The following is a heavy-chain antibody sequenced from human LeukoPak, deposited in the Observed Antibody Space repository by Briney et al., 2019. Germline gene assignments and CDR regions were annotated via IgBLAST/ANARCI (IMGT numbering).Heavy chain of an antibody. V-gene: IGHV4-34*01. Sequence: SETLSLTCAVHGGSFSGYYWSWIRQPPGKGLEWIGEINHSGSTNYNPSLKSRVTISVDTSKNQFSLKLSSVTAADTAVYYCASHSHDYGDYGLDYYYYGMDVWGQGTTVTVSS. CDR2: INHSGST. CDR3: ASHSHDYGDYGLDYYYYGMDV. D-gene: IGHD4-17*01. CDR1: GGSFSGYY. J-gene: IGHJ6*02.